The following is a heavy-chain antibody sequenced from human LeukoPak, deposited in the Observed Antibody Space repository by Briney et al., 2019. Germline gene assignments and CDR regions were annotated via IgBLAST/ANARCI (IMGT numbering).Heavy chain of an antibody. V-gene: IGHV4-39*01. CDR2: IYYSGST. D-gene: IGHD2-15*01. Sequence: SETLSLTCTVSGGSISGYFWTWIRQPPGKGLEWIGSIYYSGSTYYNPSLKSRVTISVDTSKNQFSLKLSSVTAADTAVYYCARLKRYCSGGSCYYYFDYWGQGTLVTVSS. CDR1: GGSISGYF. CDR3: ARLKRYCSGGSCYYYFDY. J-gene: IGHJ4*02.